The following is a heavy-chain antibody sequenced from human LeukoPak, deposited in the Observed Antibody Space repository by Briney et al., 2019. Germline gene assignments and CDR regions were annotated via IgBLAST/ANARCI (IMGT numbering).Heavy chain of an antibody. J-gene: IGHJ4*02. CDR2: IHYAGST. V-gene: IGHV4-38-2*02. CDR1: GQSISTDNH. CDR3: ARLSPVYDPYYFDF. D-gene: IGHD5/OR15-5a*01. Sequence: SETLSLTCIVSGQSISTDNHWGWIRQSPGKGLEWIGTIHYAGSTYYNPSLKSRVTMSLVTSKDQLSLRLTYVTAADTAIYYCARLSPVYDPYYFDFWGQGTLVTVSS.